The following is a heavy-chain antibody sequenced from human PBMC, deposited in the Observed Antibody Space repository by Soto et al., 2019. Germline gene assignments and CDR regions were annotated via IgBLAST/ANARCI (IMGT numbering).Heavy chain of an antibody. J-gene: IGHJ4*02. CDR1: GGTFSSYT. CDR3: LNIPHY. V-gene: IGHV1-69*02. Sequence: QVQLVQSGAEVKKPGSSVKVSCKASGGTFSSYTISWVRQAPGQGLEWMGRIISILGIANYAQKFQGRVKITADKSTSTAYMELSSLSYEATAVYYCLNIPHYWGQGTLVTVSS. CDR2: IISILGIA.